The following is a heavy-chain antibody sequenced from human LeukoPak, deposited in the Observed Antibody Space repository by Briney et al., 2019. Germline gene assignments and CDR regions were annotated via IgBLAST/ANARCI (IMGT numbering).Heavy chain of an antibody. D-gene: IGHD1-14*01. CDR1: GFTFSSYW. J-gene: IGHJ4*02. CDR3: GRGRYPCDY. Sequence: GGSLRLSCAASGFTFSSYWMHWVRPAPGKGLVWVSRINDDGSSTTYADSVKGRFTISRDNAKNTLYLQMNKLRAQDTAVYYCGRGRYPCDYWGQGTRVTVS. CDR2: INDDGSST. V-gene: IGHV3-74*01.